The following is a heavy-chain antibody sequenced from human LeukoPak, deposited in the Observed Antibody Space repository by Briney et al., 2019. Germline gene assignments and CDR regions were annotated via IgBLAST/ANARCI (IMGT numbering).Heavy chain of an antibody. Sequence: GESLKISFKGSGXRFTSYCIAWVRQMPGKGLEWMLIIYPGDSETRYSPSFQGPVTISVDKSISTAYLQWSSLKVSDTAMYSCARAYCSSTTCYFYIAFDYWGQGTLVTVSS. J-gene: IGHJ4*02. V-gene: IGHV5-51*01. CDR1: GXRFTSYC. CDR3: ARAYCSSTTCYFYIAFDY. D-gene: IGHD2-2*01. CDR2: IYPGDSET.